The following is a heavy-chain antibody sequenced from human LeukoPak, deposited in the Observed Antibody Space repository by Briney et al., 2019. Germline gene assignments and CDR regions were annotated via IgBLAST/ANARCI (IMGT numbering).Heavy chain of an antibody. Sequence: SETLSLTCAVYGGSFSGYYWSWIRQPPGKGLEWIGYIYYSGSTNYNPSLKSRVTISVDTSKNQFSLKLSSVTAADTAVYYCARAYYYDSSCWFDPWGQGTLVTVSS. J-gene: IGHJ5*02. V-gene: IGHV4-59*01. CDR2: IYYSGST. CDR1: GGSFSGYY. D-gene: IGHD3-22*01. CDR3: ARAYYYDSSCWFDP.